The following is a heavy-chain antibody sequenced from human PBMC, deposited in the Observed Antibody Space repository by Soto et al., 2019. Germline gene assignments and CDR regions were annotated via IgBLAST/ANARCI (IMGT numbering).Heavy chain of an antibody. Sequence: ASVKVSCKASGYTFTDYYIHWMRQAPGQGLEWMGWINPNDGGTNYAQNFQDRVTMTSDTSITTAYMQLNRLTSDDTAVYFCARDSYSGSYVHWGQGTLVTVSS. CDR1: GYTFTDYY. CDR2: INPNDGGT. J-gene: IGHJ4*02. V-gene: IGHV1-2*02. D-gene: IGHD1-26*01. CDR3: ARDSYSGSYVH.